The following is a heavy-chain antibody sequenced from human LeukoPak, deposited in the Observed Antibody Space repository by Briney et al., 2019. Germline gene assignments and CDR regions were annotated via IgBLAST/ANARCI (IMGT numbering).Heavy chain of an antibody. Sequence: SETLSLTCAVSGGSISSQYWCWLRQPPGKGLEWIGYIYYSGNTNYNPSLKSRVTISVDTSKNQFSLKLSSVTAADTAVYYCARAINYYYYMDIWGKGTTVTVSS. V-gene: IGHV4-59*11. CDR3: ARAINYYYYMDI. CDR1: GGSISSQY. J-gene: IGHJ6*03. CDR2: IYYSGNT.